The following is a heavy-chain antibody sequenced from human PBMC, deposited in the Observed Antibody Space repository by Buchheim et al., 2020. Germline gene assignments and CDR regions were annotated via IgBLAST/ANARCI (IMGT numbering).Heavy chain of an antibody. CDR1: GFTFSSYA. Sequence: EVLLLESGGGLVQTGGSLRLSCAASGFTFSSYAMSWVRQAPGKGLEWVSAISGSGGGTYYADSVKGGFTISRATSKNTLSLQMNSLRAEDTAVYYCAKDPHIVVVTARFDYWGQGTL. CDR3: AKDPHIVVVTARFDY. V-gene: IGHV3-23*01. CDR2: ISGSGGGT. D-gene: IGHD2-21*02. J-gene: IGHJ4*02.